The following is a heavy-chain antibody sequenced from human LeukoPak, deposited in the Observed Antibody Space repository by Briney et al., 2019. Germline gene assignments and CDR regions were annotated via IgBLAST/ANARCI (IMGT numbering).Heavy chain of an antibody. V-gene: IGHV3-23*01. CDR1: GFTFSSYA. Sequence: GGSLRLSCAASGFTFSSYAMSWVRQAPGKGLEWVSAISGSGGSTYYADSVKGRFTTSRDNSKNTLYLQMNSLRAEDTAVYYCAKGSSPLVVVVASDYWGQGTLVTVSS. J-gene: IGHJ4*02. CDR2: ISGSGGST. CDR3: AKGSSPLVVVVASDY. D-gene: IGHD2-15*01.